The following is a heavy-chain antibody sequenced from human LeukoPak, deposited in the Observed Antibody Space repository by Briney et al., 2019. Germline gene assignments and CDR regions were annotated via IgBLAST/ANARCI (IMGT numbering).Heavy chain of an antibody. CDR1: GYSFTSYW. J-gene: IGHJ5*02. CDR2: INPGDSDT. D-gene: IGHD2-2*01. Sequence: GESLKISCKGSGYSFTSYWIGWVRQMPGKGLEWMGIINPGDSDTRYSPSFQGQVTISAYKSISTAYLQWSSLKASDTAMYYCARQQAPPVPAAAENNWFDPWGQGTLVTVSS. V-gene: IGHV5-51*01. CDR3: ARQQAPPVPAAAENNWFDP.